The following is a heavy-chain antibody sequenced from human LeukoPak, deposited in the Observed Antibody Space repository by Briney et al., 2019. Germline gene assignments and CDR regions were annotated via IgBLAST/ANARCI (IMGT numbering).Heavy chain of an antibody. CDR1: GFTVSSNY. CDR2: IYSGCST. Sequence: GGSLRLSCAASGFTVSSNYMSWVRQAPGKGLGWVAVIYSGCSTYCAASVKGRFTISRDNSKNTLYLQMNSLRAEDTAVYYCARGYSYGPEYYFDYWGQGTLVTVSS. J-gene: IGHJ4*02. D-gene: IGHD5-18*01. V-gene: IGHV3-53*01. CDR3: ARGYSYGPEYYFDY.